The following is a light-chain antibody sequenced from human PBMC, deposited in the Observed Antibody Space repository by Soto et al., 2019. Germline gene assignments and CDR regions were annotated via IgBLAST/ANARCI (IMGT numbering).Light chain of an antibody. V-gene: IGKV3-20*01. CDR2: GAS. CDR3: HQYGSLYT. Sequence: EIVLTQSPGTLSLSPGERATLSCRASQSVSSNYLAWYQQKPGQAPRLLIYGASSRATGIPDRFSGSGSGTDFTLTISRLEPEDFAVYYCHQYGSLYTFGHGTKVEIK. J-gene: IGKJ2*01. CDR1: QSVSSNY.